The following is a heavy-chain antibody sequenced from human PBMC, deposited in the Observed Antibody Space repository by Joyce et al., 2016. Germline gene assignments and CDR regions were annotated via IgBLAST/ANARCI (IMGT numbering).Heavy chain of an antibody. CDR2: IYYGGTT. CDR1: GGSIRSTSYF. Sequence: QLQLRESGPGLVKPSETLSLTCTVSGGSIRSTSYFWAWISQPPGKGLEWIGNIYYGGTTYYNPSLRSRITIAVDTSKAHFSLMLSSVTAADTAIYYCAGVRMVVVTQSHAFDIWGQGTMVAVSS. J-gene: IGHJ3*02. CDR3: AGVRMVVVTQSHAFDI. D-gene: IGHD3-22*01. V-gene: IGHV4-39*07.